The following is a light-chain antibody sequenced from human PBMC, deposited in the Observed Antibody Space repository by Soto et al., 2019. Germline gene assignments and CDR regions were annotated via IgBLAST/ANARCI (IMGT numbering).Light chain of an antibody. CDR1: QSLSTN. J-gene: IGKJ3*01. CDR2: GAS. Sequence: EIVLTQSPGTLSLSPGERATLSCRASQSLSTNYLAWYQRKPGQAPRLLIYGASTRATGIPTRFSGSGSGTEFTLTISSLQSEDFAVYYCQQYNKWPPLTFGPGTKVDIK. V-gene: IGKV3-15*01. CDR3: QQYNKWPPLT.